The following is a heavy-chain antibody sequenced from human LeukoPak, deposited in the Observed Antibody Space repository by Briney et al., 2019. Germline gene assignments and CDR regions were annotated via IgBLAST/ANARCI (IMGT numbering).Heavy chain of an antibody. V-gene: IGHV3-21*01. CDR3: ARVRVGQGIAAALGYYYYYYGMDV. CDR2: ISSSSSYI. CDR1: GFTFTTSS. J-gene: IGHJ6*02. Sequence: GGSLRLSCAASGFTFTTSSMNWVRQAPGKGLEWVSSISSSSSYIYYADSVKGRFTISRDNAKNSLYLQMNSLRAEDTAVYYCARVRVGQGIAAALGYYYYYYGMDVWGQGTTVTVSS. D-gene: IGHD6-13*01.